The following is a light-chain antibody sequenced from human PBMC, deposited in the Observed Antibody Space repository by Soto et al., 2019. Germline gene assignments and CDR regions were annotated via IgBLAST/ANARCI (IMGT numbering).Light chain of an antibody. CDR3: QQYGSSRT. V-gene: IGKV3-20*01. CDR2: GAS. Sequence: EIMLTQSPGTLSLSPGERATLSCRPSQSVSSSYLAWYPQKPGQARRLLIYGASSRATGIPDRFSGSGSGTDFTLTISRLEPEDFAVYYCQQYGSSRTFGQGTKVDIK. J-gene: IGKJ1*01. CDR1: QSVSSSY.